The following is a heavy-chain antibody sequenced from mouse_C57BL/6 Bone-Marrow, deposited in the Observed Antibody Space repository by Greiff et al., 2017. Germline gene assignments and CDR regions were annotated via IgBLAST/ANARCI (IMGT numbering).Heavy chain of an antibody. D-gene: IGHD2-4*01. J-gene: IGHJ1*03. V-gene: IGHV5-2*01. Sequence: DVKLQESGGGLVQPGESLKLSCESNEYEFPSHDMSWVRKTPEKRLELVAAINSDGGSTSYPDTMESRFIISRDNTTKTLYLQMSSLRSEDTALYYCARVYDYEGYFDVWGTGTTVTVSS. CDR2: INSDGGST. CDR1: EYEFPSHD. CDR3: ARVYDYEGYFDV.